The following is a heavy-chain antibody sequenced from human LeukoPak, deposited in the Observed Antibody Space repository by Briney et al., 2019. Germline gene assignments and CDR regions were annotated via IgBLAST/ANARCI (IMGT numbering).Heavy chain of an antibody. D-gene: IGHD6-13*01. CDR3: ARGEQQLVPDY. Sequence: SETLSLTCTVSGGSISRYCWSWIRQPPGKGLEWIGYIYYSGSTNYNPSLKSRVTISVDTSKNQFSLKLSSVTAADTAVYYCARGEQQLVPDYWGQGTLVTVSS. V-gene: IGHV4-59*01. CDR1: GGSISRYC. CDR2: IYYSGST. J-gene: IGHJ4*02.